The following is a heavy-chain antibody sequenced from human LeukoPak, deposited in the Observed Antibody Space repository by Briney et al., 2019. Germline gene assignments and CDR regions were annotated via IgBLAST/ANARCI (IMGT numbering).Heavy chain of an antibody. D-gene: IGHD3-22*01. Sequence: GGSLRLSCAASGFTFSSYSMNWVRQAPGKGLEWVSSISSSSSYIYYADSVKGRFTISRDNAKNSLYLQMNSLRAEDTAVYYCARDFGYDSSGYYMDYWGQGTLVTVSS. V-gene: IGHV3-21*01. CDR1: GFTFSSYS. CDR2: ISSSSSYI. CDR3: ARDFGYDSSGYYMDY. J-gene: IGHJ4*02.